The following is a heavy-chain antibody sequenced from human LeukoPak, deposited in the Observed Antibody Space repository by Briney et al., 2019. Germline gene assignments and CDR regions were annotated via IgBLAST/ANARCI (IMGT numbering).Heavy chain of an antibody. D-gene: IGHD4-17*01. CDR2: VSGDNGNT. J-gene: IGHJ4*02. CDR1: GYTFTTYG. Sequence: ASVKVSCKASGYTFTTYGIGWVRQAPGQGLEWMGWVSGDNGNTNYAQKFQGRVTMTSDTSTSTAYMELRSLRSDDTAVYYCARDYGPQTTVTTLYSDYWGQGTLVTVSS. V-gene: IGHV1-18*01. CDR3: ARDYGPQTTVTTLYSDY.